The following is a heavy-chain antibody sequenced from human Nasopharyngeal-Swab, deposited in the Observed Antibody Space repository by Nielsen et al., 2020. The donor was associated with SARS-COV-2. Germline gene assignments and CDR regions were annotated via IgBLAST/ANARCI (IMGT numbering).Heavy chain of an antibody. J-gene: IGHJ3*02. CDR1: GYSLTSYW. V-gene: IGHV5-51*01. CDR2: IYPGDSDT. CDR3: ARTVYSGSYYQNDAFDI. Sequence: QVSCKGSGYSLTSYWIGWVRQMPGKGLEWMGIIYPGDSDTRYSPSFQGQVTISADKSISTAYLQWSSLKASDTAMYYCARTVYSGSYYQNDAFDIWGQGTMVTVSS. D-gene: IGHD1-26*01.